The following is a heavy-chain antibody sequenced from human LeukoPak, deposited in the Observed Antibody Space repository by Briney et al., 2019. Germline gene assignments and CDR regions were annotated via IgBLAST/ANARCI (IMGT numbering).Heavy chain of an antibody. D-gene: IGHD2-2*02. V-gene: IGHV4-39*07. CDR1: GGSISSSSYY. CDR3: ATYSGYCSSTSCYTFDY. CDR2: IYTSGST. J-gene: IGHJ4*02. Sequence: SETLSLTCTVSGGSISSSSYYWGWIRQPPGKGLEWIGRIYTSGSTNYNPSLKSRVTISVDTSKNQFSLKLSSVTAADTAVYYCATYSGYCSSTSCYTFDYWGQGTLVTVSS.